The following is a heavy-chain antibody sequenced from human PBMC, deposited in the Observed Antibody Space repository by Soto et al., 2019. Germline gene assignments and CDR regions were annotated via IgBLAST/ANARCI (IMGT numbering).Heavy chain of an antibody. D-gene: IGHD3-10*02. CDR2: ISSTGETT. Sequence: EVQLVESGGGLVPPGGSLRLSCAASGFTFSTYSMNWVRQAPGKGLEWVSFISSTGETTYYADSVKGRLTISRDNAKNSLFLQMNNLPAEDPAVYYCARDVRLADYWGQGTLVTVSS. CDR1: GFTFSTYS. J-gene: IGHJ4*02. V-gene: IGHV3-48*01. CDR3: ARDVRLADY.